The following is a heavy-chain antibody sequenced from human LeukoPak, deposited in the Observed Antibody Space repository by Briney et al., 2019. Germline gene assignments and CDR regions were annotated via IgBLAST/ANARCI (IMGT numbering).Heavy chain of an antibody. Sequence: PGGSLRLSCAASGFTLSGYGMSWVRQAPGKGLEWVSAISGSGGSTYYADSVKGRFTISRDNSKNTLYLQMNSLRAEDTAVYYCAKVKSGYFQHWGQGTLVTVSS. CDR1: GFTLSGYG. J-gene: IGHJ1*01. CDR2: ISGSGGST. V-gene: IGHV3-23*01. CDR3: AKVKSGYFQH. D-gene: IGHD3-10*01.